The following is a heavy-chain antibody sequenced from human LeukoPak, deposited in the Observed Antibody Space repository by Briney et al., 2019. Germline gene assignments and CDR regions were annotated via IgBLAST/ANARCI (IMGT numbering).Heavy chain of an antibody. CDR1: GYYFTNYW. CDR2: IYSGDSDT. D-gene: IGHD6-19*01. J-gene: IGHJ4*02. CDR3: ARAPQFSSGWYGPFDY. V-gene: IGHV5-51*01. Sequence: GESLKISCKGSGYYFTNYWIGWIRQMPGKGLEWMGIIYSGDSDTRYSPSFQGQVTISADKSISTAYLQWSSLKASDTAMYYCARAPQFSSGWYGPFDYWGQGTLVTVSS.